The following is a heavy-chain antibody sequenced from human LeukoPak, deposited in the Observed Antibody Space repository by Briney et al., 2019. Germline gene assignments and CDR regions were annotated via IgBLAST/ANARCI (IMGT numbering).Heavy chain of an antibody. CDR3: AKDLQGHYALDY. V-gene: IGHV3-30*18. Sequence: PGGSLRLSCAASGFTFSSYGMHWVRQAPGKGLEWVAVISYGGSNRYYADSVKGRSTISRDNSKNTLYLQMNSLRTEDTAVYYCAKDLQGHYALDYWGQGTLVTVSS. CDR1: GFTFSSYG. D-gene: IGHD2-2*01. CDR2: ISYGGSNR. J-gene: IGHJ4*02.